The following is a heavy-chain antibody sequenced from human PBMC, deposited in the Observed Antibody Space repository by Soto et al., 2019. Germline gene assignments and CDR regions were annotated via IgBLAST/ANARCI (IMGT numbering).Heavy chain of an antibody. CDR2: ISGSGDTT. D-gene: IGHD4-17*01. Sequence: EVQLLESGGGLVQPGGSLRLSCAVSGFTFRTYAVSWVRQAPGKGLEWVSVISGSGDTTVYADSVRGRFATSRDNATNTVYLQMNSLIADETAVYYCAQDGVDTVILEYWGQGTLVTVSS. J-gene: IGHJ4*02. V-gene: IGHV3-23*01. CDR1: GFTFRTYA. CDR3: AQDGVDTVILEY.